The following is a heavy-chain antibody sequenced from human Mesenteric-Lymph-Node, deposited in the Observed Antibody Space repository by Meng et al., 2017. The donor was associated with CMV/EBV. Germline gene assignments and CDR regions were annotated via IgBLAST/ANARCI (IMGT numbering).Heavy chain of an antibody. D-gene: IGHD1-14*01. CDR3: AGHYQYHVPSVYGMDV. J-gene: IGHJ6*02. CDR1: GFTFSRYW. CDR2: INSDCSRK. V-gene: IGHV3-74*03. Sequence: ESLKIPRAGPGFTFSRYWMDRVRQVPGKGLVWVSRINSDCSRKTYADSGKGRFTISRDNAKNTLYLEMNSLRDEDTDVYYCAGHYQYHVPSVYGMDVWGQGTTVTVSS.